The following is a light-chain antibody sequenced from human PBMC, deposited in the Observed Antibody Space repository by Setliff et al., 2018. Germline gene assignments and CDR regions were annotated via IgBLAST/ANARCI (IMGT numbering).Light chain of an antibody. Sequence: ELTQPPSVSVSPGQTASITCSGDKLENKFVCWYQQKPGQTPVLIIYEDTKRPSGIPGRFSGSNSGNTATLTISGTQAMDEADYFCQAWDSNTYVFGTGTKVTV. CDR1: KLENKF. CDR2: EDT. CDR3: QAWDSNTYV. J-gene: IGLJ1*01. V-gene: IGLV3-1*01.